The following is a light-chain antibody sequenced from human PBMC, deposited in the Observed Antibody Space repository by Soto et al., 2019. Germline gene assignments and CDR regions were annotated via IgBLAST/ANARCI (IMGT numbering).Light chain of an antibody. CDR2: YXS. CDR1: HNVNSRY. CDR3: QQYGSSLPIT. J-gene: IGKJ5*01. V-gene: IGKV3-20*01. Sequence: EIVLAPSPGTLSLSPGERATLSCRASHNVNSRYLAWYQQKPGQAHRLLIYYXSSRATGIPDRFSGSGSGTDFTLTIRRLDPEDFAVYYCQQYGSSLPITFGQGTRLEIK.